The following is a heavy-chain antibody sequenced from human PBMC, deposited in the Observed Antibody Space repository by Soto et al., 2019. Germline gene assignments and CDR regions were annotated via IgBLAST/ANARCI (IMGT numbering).Heavy chain of an antibody. V-gene: IGHV3-21*01. Sequence: ETLSLTCTVSGGSISSSSYYWGWIRQAPGKGLEWVSSISSSSSYIYYADSVKGRFTISRDNAKNSLYLQMNSLRAEDTAVYYCARDTYDSSGYYCPFDYRGQGTLVTVSS. D-gene: IGHD3-22*01. CDR1: GGSISSSS. J-gene: IGHJ4*02. CDR3: ARDTYDSSGYYCPFDY. CDR2: ISSSSSYI.